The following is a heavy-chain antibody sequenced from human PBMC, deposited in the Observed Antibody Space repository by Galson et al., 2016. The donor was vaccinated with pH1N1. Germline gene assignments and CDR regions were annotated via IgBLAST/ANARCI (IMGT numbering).Heavy chain of an antibody. CDR1: GYSFSSYW. Sequence: QSGAEVKKPGESLKISCKGFGYSFSSYWIGWVRQMPRKGLEWMGIIFPGDSDTTYNPSFQGQVTISADKSISTAYLQWSSLKDSDTAMYYCARQGDSSGWEAWGQGTPVTVSS. J-gene: IGHJ5*02. V-gene: IGHV5-51*01. CDR2: IFPGDSDT. D-gene: IGHD6-19*01. CDR3: ARQGDSSGWEA.